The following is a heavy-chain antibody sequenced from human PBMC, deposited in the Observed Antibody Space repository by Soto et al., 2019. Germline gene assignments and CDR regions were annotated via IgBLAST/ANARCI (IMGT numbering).Heavy chain of an antibody. Sequence: QVQLQESGPRLVKPSETLSLTCTVSGDSISSYYWTWIRQPPGKGLEWIGYIYYSGSTNYNPSLKSRVTISVDTSKNQFSLKLTSVTAADTALYYCARGVATIGPWGQGTLVTVSS. D-gene: IGHD5-12*01. V-gene: IGHV4-59*01. CDR3: ARGVATIGP. CDR1: GDSISSYY. CDR2: IYYSGST. J-gene: IGHJ5*02.